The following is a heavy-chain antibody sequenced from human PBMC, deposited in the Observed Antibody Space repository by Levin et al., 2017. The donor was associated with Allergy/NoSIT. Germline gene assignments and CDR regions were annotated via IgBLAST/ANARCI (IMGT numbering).Heavy chain of an antibody. D-gene: IGHD4-17*01. CDR1: GFTFSTSA. J-gene: IGHJ4*03. V-gene: IGHV3-30*04. Sequence: LSLTCAASGFTFSTSALHWVRQAPGKGLEWVAVISYDGNHQYYGDSVKGRFTISRDNSRNTLYLQMNSLRAEDTAVYYCARVLGDYARGYFDYWGQGTMVTVSS. CDR3: ARVLGDYARGYFDY. CDR2: ISYDGNHQ.